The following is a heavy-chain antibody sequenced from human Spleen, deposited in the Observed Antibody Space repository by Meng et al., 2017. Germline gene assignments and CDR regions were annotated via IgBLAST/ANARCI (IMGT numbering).Heavy chain of an antibody. Sequence: GESLKISCAASGFTFRNYSMNWVRQAPGKGLEWVSSISSGSGYIFYADSVKGRFTISRDNAKNSLYLQMNSLRGEDTAVYYCVRDTTVTLLDYWGQGTPVTVSS. CDR2: ISSGSGYI. CDR1: GFTFRNYS. CDR3: VRDTTVTLLDY. V-gene: IGHV3-21*01. J-gene: IGHJ4*02. D-gene: IGHD4-17*01.